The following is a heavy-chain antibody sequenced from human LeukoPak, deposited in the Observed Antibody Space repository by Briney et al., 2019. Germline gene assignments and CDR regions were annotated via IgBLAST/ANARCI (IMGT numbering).Heavy chain of an antibody. CDR1: GFTFSSYW. V-gene: IGHV3-74*01. CDR3: ARDPFWFGELPYYFDY. CDR2: INSDGSST. J-gene: IGHJ4*02. D-gene: IGHD3-10*01. Sequence: GGSLRLSCAASGFTFSSYWMHWVRQAPGKGLVWVSRINSDGSSTSYADSVKGRFTISRDNAKNTLYLQMNSLRAEDTAVYYCARDPFWFGELPYYFDYWGQGTLVTVSS.